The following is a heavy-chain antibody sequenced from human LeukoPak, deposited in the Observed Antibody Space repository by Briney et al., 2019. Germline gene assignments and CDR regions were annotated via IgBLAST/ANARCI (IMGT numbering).Heavy chain of an antibody. CDR1: GGSFSGYY. D-gene: IGHD2-15*01. Sequence: SETLSLTRAVYGGSFSGYYWSWIRQPPGKGLDWIGEINHSGSTNYNPSLKSRVTISSDTSKNQFSLKLSSVTAADTAVYYCALGYCSGGSCQHSYYFDYWGQGTLVTVSS. J-gene: IGHJ4*02. CDR3: ALGYCSGGSCQHSYYFDY. V-gene: IGHV4-34*01. CDR2: INHSGST.